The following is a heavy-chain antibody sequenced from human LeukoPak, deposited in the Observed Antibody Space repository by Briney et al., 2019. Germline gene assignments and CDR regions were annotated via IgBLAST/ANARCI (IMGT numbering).Heavy chain of an antibody. D-gene: IGHD2-15*01. J-gene: IGHJ4*02. V-gene: IGHV3-23*01. CDR2: VSGSGSNT. Sequence: PGGSLRLSCAAWGFTFRSYAMNWVRQAPGKGLEWVSGVSGSGSNTYYADSVKGRFTISRDNSKNTVYLQMNSLRAEDTALYYCAKAICSGDSCYSGQAFDHWGQGALVTVSS. CDR1: GFTFRSYA. CDR3: AKAICSGDSCYSGQAFDH.